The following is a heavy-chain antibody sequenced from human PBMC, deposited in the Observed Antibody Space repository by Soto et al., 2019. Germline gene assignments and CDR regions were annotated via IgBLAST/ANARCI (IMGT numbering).Heavy chain of an antibody. CDR3: ARGRISRRCMDV. V-gene: IGHV3-30-3*01. CDR2: ISYDGSNT. Sequence: PGGSLRLSCAASGFTFSSYAMHWVRQPPGKGLEWVAVISYDGSNTYYADSVKGRFSISRDNSKNTHYLQMNSLRADDSALYYCARGRISRRCMDVWGRGTTVTVSS. CDR1: GFTFSSYA. J-gene: IGHJ6*02.